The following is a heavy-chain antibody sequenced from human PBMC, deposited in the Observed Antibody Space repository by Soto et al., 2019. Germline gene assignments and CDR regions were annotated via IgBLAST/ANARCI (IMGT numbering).Heavy chain of an antibody. CDR1: GYTFTTYD. J-gene: IGHJ6*02. CDR3: ARDPYHVLMVNAPNLYGMDV. Sequence: ASVKVSCKASGYTFTTYDISWVRQAPGLGLEWMGRISTYNGNTNYPQSLQGRLTLTTDTSTTTAYMELRSLRSDDTAVYYCARDPYHVLMVNAPNLYGMDVWGQGTTVTVSS. D-gene: IGHD2-8*01. CDR2: ISTYNGNT. V-gene: IGHV1-18*01.